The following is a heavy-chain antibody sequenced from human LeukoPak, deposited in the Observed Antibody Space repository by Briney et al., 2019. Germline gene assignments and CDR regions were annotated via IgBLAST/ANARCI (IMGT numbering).Heavy chain of an antibody. CDR3: AKGPFPYSSGLLDY. V-gene: IGHV3-23*01. CDR2: ITGSGGST. D-gene: IGHD6-19*01. J-gene: IGHJ4*02. CDR1: GFTFSSYG. Sequence: PGGPLRLSCAASGFTFSSYGMSWVRQAPGKGLEWVSTITGSGGSTYYADSVKGRFTISRDNSKNTLYLQMNSLRAEDTAVYYCAKGPFPYSSGLLDYWGQGTLVTVSS.